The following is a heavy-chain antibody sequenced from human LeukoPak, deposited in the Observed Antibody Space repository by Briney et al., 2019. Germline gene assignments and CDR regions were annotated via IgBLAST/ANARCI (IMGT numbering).Heavy chain of an antibody. CDR3: ARVRFFSTSSGYYFDY. J-gene: IGHJ4*02. V-gene: IGHV5-51*01. D-gene: IGHD6-6*01. CDR2: IYPASSDA. CDR1: GYSFTTYW. Sequence: GESLKISCKGSGYSFTTYWIGWVRQMPGKGLEWMGIIYPASSDARYSTSFQGQVTISADKSISTAYLQGSSLKASDTAMYYCARVRFFSTSSGYYFDYWGQGTLVTVSS.